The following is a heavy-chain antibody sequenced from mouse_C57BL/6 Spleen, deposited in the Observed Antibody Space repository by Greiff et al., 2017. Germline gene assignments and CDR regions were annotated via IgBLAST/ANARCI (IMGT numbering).Heavy chain of an antibody. Sequence: VKLQQPGAELVKPGASVKLSCKASGYTFTSYWMQWVKQRPGQGLEWIGEIDPSDSYTNYNQKFKGKATLTVDTSSSTAYMQLSSLTSEDSAVYYCARLNYYGNYFDYWGQGTTLTVSS. CDR3: ARLNYYGNYFDY. CDR2: IDPSDSYT. J-gene: IGHJ2*01. D-gene: IGHD1-2*01. CDR1: GYTFTSYW. V-gene: IGHV1-50*01.